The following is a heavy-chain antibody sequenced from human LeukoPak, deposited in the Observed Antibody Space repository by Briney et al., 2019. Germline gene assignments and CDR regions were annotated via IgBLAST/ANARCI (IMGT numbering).Heavy chain of an antibody. CDR3: ARIDRNIQYNTGRDN. CDR2: MNPNGGST. D-gene: IGHD1-26*01. Sequence: ASVKVSCKASGYTFISYYMHWVRQAPGQGLEWMGIMNPNGGSTSYAQKFQGRVTMTRDMSTSTVYMELSSLRSEDTAMYYCARIDRNIQYNTGRDNWGQGTLVTVSS. J-gene: IGHJ4*02. V-gene: IGHV1-46*01. CDR1: GYTFISYY.